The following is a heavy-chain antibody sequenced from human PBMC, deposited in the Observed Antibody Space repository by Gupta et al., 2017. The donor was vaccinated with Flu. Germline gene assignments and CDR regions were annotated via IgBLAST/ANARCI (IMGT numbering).Heavy chain of an antibody. CDR2: IRSSSSYI. Sequence: YDMNWVRQAPGKGVECVSSIRSSSSYIYYADAGMGRFTISSDNDHNSGALQMASLSSDEKELYYCVRDHRTTGRRATSFDHWGQGILVTVSS. V-gene: IGHV3-21*01. CDR3: VRDHRTTGRRATSFDH. CDR1: YD. J-gene: IGHJ4*02.